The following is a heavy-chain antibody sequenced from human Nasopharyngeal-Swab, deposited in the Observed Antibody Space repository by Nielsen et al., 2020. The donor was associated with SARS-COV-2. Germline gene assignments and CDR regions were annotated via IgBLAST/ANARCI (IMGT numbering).Heavy chain of an antibody. Sequence: GGSLRLSCAASGFIFTSFCMHWVSQSPGKGLEWVAVISYVGGNKNYADAVKGRFTISREDSENTVYLQINSLGAEDTAVYYCARGDYDFWSMDVWGQGTTVTVSS. D-gene: IGHD3-3*01. CDR2: ISYVGGNK. J-gene: IGHJ6*02. V-gene: IGHV3-30*03. CDR1: GFIFTSFC. CDR3: ARGDYDFWSMDV.